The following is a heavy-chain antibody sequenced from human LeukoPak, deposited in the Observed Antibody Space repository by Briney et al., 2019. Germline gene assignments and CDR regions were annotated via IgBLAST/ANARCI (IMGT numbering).Heavy chain of an antibody. Sequence: SETLSLTCTVSGDSISSYSWRCIRQPPGKGLDWIWDIYNSGNTNYNPSLKSRVTMSVSTSKNQFSLSLSSVTAADTAVYYCARQTRYNYGPAFDFWGQGALVTVSS. CDR2: IYNSGNT. V-gene: IGHV4-59*08. CDR1: GDSISSYS. D-gene: IGHD5-18*01. J-gene: IGHJ4*02. CDR3: ARQTRYNYGPAFDF.